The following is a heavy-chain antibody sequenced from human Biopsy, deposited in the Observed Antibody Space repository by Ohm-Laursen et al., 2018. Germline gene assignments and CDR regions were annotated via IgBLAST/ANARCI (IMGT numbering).Heavy chain of an antibody. V-gene: IGHV3-23*03. CDR1: RASISNDGYF. Sequence: LSLTCTVSRASISNDGYFWSWVRQPPGMGLVWDAGIDGAGSSTYYADSVRGRFTIFRNNPQKTVWLEMTSLRVEDTAVYYCAEGDWIYYFDNWGQGVPVTVSS. D-gene: IGHD2-21*02. CDR2: IDGAGSST. CDR3: AEGDWIYYFDN. J-gene: IGHJ4*02.